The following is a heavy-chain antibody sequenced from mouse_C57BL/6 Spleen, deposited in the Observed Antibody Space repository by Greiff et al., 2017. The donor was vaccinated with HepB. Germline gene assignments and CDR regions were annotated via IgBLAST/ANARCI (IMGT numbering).Heavy chain of an antibody. V-gene: IGHV2-9-1*01. CDR1: GFSLTSYA. D-gene: IGHD2-2*01. Sequence: VQRVESGPGLVAPSQSLSITCTVSGFSLTSYAISWVRQPPGKGLEWLGVIWTCGGKNYNSALKSRLSISKDKSKSQVFLKMNSLQTDDTARYYCARNYRLPYYAMDYWGQGTSVTVSS. CDR3: ARNYRLPYYAMDY. J-gene: IGHJ4*01. CDR2: IWTCGGK.